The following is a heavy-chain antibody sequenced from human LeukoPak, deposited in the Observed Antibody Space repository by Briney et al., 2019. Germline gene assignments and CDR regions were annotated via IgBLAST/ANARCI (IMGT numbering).Heavy chain of an antibody. CDR3: ARASRYYDYVWGSYRQRYYFDY. CDR2: IYPGDSDT. J-gene: IGHJ4*02. Sequence: GESLKISCNGSGYSFTSYWIGWVRQMPGKGLEWMGIIYPGDSDTRYSPSFQGQVTISADKSISTAYLQWSSLKASDTAMYYCARASRYYDYVWGSYRQRYYFDYWGQGTLVTVSS. CDR1: GYSFTSYW. V-gene: IGHV5-51*01. D-gene: IGHD3-16*02.